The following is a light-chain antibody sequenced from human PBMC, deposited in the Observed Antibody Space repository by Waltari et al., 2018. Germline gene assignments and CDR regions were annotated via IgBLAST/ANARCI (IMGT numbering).Light chain of an antibody. J-gene: IGKJ5*01. CDR3: QQYHDLPT. CDR1: EDITNY. CDR2: EAS. Sequence: DIQMTQSPSSLSASVGDRVTITCQATEDITNYLNWYQQKPGKAPKLLIYEASNLETGVPSRFSGSGSGTDFTFAISNLQPEDVATYYCQQYHDLPTFGQGTRLEIK. V-gene: IGKV1-33*01.